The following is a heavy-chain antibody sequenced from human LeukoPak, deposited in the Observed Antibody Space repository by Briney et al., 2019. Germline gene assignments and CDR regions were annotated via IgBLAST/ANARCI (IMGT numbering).Heavy chain of an antibody. Sequence: PSETLSLTCTVPLVSIRSYYGRCIRQPLGKGLEWIWYIYCGDNTIYNTSLKCRVTISEDTSKNHFSLNLTSVSAADTAVYYCAGGNFYDSSGHPYHFHYWGQGTLVTVPS. D-gene: IGHD3-22*01. CDR3: AGGNFYDSSGHPYHFHY. CDR2: IYCGDNT. V-gene: IGHV4-59*01. CDR1: LVSIRSYY. J-gene: IGHJ4*02.